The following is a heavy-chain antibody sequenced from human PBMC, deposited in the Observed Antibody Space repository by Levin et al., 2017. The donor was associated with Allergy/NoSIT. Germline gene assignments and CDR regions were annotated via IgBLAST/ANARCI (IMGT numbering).Heavy chain of an antibody. CDR3: AREADFWSGYHPPGLFDP. D-gene: IGHD3-3*01. V-gene: IGHV4-59*01. CDR1: GGSISSYY. Sequence: SETLSLTCTVSGGSISSYYWSWIRQPPGKGLDWIGYIYYSGSTNYNPSLKSRVTISVDTSKNQFSLKLSSVTAADTAVYYCAREADFWSGYHPPGLFDPWGQGTLVTVSS. CDR2: IYYSGST. J-gene: IGHJ5*02.